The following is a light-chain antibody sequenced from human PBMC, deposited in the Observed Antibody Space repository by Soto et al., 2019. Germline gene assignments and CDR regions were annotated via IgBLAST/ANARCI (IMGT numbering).Light chain of an antibody. CDR1: QTISDN. J-gene: IGKJ4*01. CDR3: QHSFGTPPT. V-gene: IGKV1-39*01. CDR2: AAS. Sequence: DIPMTQSPSSLSASVGDRVTITCRASQTISDNLNWYQHKPGTAPNLLIYAASSLQSGVPSRFSGSGSGTDFTLTISSLQPEDFVAYYCQHSFGTPPTFGGGTKVEIK.